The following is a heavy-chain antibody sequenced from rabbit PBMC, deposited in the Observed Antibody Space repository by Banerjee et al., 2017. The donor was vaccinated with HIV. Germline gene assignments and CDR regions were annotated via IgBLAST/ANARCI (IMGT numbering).Heavy chain of an antibody. Sequence: QSLEESGGDLVKPGASLTLTCTASGFSFSSSYWIYWVRQAPGKGLEWIAGIVTSSGITYYASWAKGRFTISKTSSTTVTLQMTTLTAADTATYFCARGGYVGIGYADGLDLWGPGTLVTVS. V-gene: IGHV1S40*01. CDR2: IVTSSGIT. CDR1: GFSFSSSYW. D-gene: IGHD4-2*01. J-gene: IGHJ3*01. CDR3: ARGGYVGIGYADGLDL.